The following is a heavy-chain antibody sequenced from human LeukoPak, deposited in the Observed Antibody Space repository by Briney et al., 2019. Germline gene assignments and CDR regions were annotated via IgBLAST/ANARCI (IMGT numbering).Heavy chain of an antibody. CDR1: GGTFSSYA. CDR3: ARGGDDYVGPYYFDY. J-gene: IGHJ4*02. D-gene: IGHD5-24*01. V-gene: IGHV1-69*13. Sequence: ASVKVSCKASGGTFSSYAISWVRQAPGQGLEWMGGIIPIFGTANYAQKFQGRFTITADESTSTDYMELSSLRSEDTAVYYCARGGDDYVGPYYFDYWGQGTLVTVSS. CDR2: IIPIFGTA.